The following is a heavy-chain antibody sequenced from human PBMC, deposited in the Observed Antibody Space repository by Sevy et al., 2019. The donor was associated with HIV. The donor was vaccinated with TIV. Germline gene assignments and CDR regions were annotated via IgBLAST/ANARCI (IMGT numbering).Heavy chain of an antibody. CDR3: ERAQYCSSTSCYTCYDYYYGMDV. CDR2: IIPIFGTA. J-gene: IGHJ6*02. V-gene: IGHV1-69*13. Sequence: AAVKVSCKASEGTFSSYAISWVGRAPGQGLEWMGGIIPIFGTANYTQKFQGRVTITADESTSTAYMELSSLRSEDTAVYYCERAQYCSSTSCYTCYDYYYGMDVWGQGTLVTVSS. CDR1: EGTFSSYA. D-gene: IGHD2-2*02.